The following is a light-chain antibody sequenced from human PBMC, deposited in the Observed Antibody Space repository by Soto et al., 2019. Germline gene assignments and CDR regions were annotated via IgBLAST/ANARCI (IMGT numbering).Light chain of an antibody. V-gene: IGKV1-39*01. J-gene: IGKJ1*01. Sequence: DIQMTQSPSSLSASVGDTITITCRASQNIDESLNWYQQKPGTAPQLLIYAASSLQTGVPSRFSGSGRGTDFTLTINSLQPEDVATYYCQETYSVFPWTFGQGTKVDIK. CDR2: AAS. CDR1: QNIDES. CDR3: QETYSVFPWT.